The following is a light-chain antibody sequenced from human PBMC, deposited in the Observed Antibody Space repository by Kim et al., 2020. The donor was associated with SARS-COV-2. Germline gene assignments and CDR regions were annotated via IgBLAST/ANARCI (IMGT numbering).Light chain of an antibody. Sequence: SVSPGQTASITCSGDKLEDKYVCWYQQKAGQSPVLLIYQDNKWSSGIPERFSGSNSGNTATLTIAGTQAMDEADYYCQTWDSSSVIFGGGTQLTVL. V-gene: IGLV3-1*01. J-gene: IGLJ2*01. CDR3: QTWDSSSVI. CDR1: KLEDKY. CDR2: QDN.